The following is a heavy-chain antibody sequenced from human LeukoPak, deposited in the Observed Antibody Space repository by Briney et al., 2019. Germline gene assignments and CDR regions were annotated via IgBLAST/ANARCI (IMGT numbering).Heavy chain of an antibody. Sequence: ASVKVSCKASGYTFTSYGISWVRQAPGQGLEWMGWISAYNGNTNYAQKLQGRVTMTTDTSTSTAYMELRSLRSDDTAVYYCARVGTIFGVVTYPFDYWGQGTLVTVSS. CDR2: ISAYNGNT. V-gene: IGHV1-18*01. CDR3: ARVGTIFGVVTYPFDY. J-gene: IGHJ4*02. CDR1: GYTFTSYG. D-gene: IGHD3-3*01.